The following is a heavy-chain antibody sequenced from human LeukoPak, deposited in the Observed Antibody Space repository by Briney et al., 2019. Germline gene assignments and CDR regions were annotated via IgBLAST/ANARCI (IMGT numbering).Heavy chain of an antibody. V-gene: IGHV4-39*07. CDR3: ARARSLRTGHHPQFDY. CDR1: GGSICSSSYY. Sequence: SETLSLTCTVSGGSICSSSYYWGWIRQSPGTGLEWIGTIYSSGSSYYNPSLKSRVTILVNTSKNQFSLNLNSVTAADTALYYCARARSLRTGHHPQFDYWGQGTLVTVSS. CDR2: IYSSGSS. J-gene: IGHJ4*02. D-gene: IGHD1-1*01.